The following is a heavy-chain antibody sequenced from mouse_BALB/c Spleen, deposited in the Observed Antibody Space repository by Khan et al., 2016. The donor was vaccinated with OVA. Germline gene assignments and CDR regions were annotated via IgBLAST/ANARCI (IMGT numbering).Heavy chain of an antibody. Sequence: EVELVESGGGLVKPGGSLKLSCAASGFTFSNYAMSWVSQSPAKRLEWVASISSGASNSYHDSVMGRFTTSRDNASNILYLQMSSLGSDDTAMECGARDYWFAYWGQGTLVTVSA. CDR1: GFTFSNYA. CDR3: ARDYWFAY. D-gene: IGHD2-13*01. J-gene: IGHJ3*01. V-gene: IGHV5-6-5*01. CDR2: ISSGASN.